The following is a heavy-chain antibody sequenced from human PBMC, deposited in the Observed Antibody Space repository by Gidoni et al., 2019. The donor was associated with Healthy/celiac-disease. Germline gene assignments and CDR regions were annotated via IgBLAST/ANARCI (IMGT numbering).Heavy chain of an antibody. CDR1: GFTFSSYW. CDR2: IKQDESGK. Sequence: EVQLVESGGGLVQPGGSLRLSCAASGFTFSSYWMSWVRQAPGKGLEWVANIKQDESGKYYVGSVKGRFTISRDNAKNSLYLQMNSLRVEDTAVYYCARLSSVCYPDYWGQGALVTVSS. D-gene: IGHD6-19*01. CDR3: ARLSSVCYPDY. J-gene: IGHJ4*02. V-gene: IGHV3-7*03.